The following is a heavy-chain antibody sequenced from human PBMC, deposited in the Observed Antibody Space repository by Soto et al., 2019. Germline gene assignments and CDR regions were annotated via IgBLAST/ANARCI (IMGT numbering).Heavy chain of an antibody. D-gene: IGHD4-17*01. Sequence: QVQLQQWGAGLLKPSETLSLTCAVYGGSFSGYFWSWIRQPPTKGLERIGEISHNGGTTYNPSLKSRVTISIDTSKNQFSLRLTSVSAADTAVYYCARGATTAGHFYYYGMDVWGQGTTDTVSS. CDR2: ISHNGGT. CDR3: ARGATTAGHFYYYGMDV. V-gene: IGHV4-34*01. CDR1: GGSFSGYF. J-gene: IGHJ6*02.